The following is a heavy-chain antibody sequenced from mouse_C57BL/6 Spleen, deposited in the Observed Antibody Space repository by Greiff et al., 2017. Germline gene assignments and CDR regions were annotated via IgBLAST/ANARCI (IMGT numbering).Heavy chain of an antibody. CDR1: GYTFTSYW. CDR2: IYPGSGST. V-gene: IGHV1-55*01. J-gene: IGHJ2*01. Sequence: QVQLKQPGAELVKPGASVKMSCKASGYTFTSYWITWVKQRPGQGLEWIGDIYPGSGSTNYNEKFKSKATLTVDTSSSTAYMQLSSLTSEDSAVYYCANYGSSYDYFDYWGQGTTLTVSS. D-gene: IGHD1-1*01. CDR3: ANYGSSYDYFDY.